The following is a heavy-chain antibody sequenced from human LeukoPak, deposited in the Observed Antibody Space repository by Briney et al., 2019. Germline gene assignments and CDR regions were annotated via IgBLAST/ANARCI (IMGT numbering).Heavy chain of an antibody. J-gene: IGHJ2*01. V-gene: IGHV3-53*01. CDR1: GFTVSSNY. Sequence: GGSLRLSCAASGFTVSSNYMSWVRQAPGKGLEWVSVIYSGGSTYYADSVKGRFTVSRDNSKNTLYLQMNSLRAEDTAVYYCARETLGYFDLWGRGTLVTVSS. CDR3: ARETLGYFDL. CDR2: IYSGGST.